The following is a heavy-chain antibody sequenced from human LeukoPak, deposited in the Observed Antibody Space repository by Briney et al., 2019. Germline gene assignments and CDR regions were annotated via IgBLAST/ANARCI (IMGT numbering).Heavy chain of an antibody. CDR1: GFTFSNYG. V-gene: IGHV3-23*01. Sequence: PGGTLRLSCAASGFTFSNYGMSWVRQAPGEGLEWVSAISGSGGSTYYADSVKGRFTISRDNSKNTLYLQMNSLRAEDTAVYYCAKDRWYYYDSSGKKLTNWFDPWGQGTLVTVSS. CDR3: AKDRWYYYDSSGKKLTNWFDP. J-gene: IGHJ5*02. CDR2: ISGSGGST. D-gene: IGHD3-22*01.